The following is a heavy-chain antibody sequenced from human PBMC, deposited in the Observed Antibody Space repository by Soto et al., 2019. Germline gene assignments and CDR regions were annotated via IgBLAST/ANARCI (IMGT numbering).Heavy chain of an antibody. J-gene: IGHJ4*02. CDR3: ARDLQTSGSYFDY. V-gene: IGHV3-53*01. D-gene: IGHD1-26*01. Sequence: GGYLRLSCAASGFTVSSNYMSWVRQAPGKGLEMLSVIYSDGSTYYADSVKGRFTISRDNSKNTLYLQMNSLRAEDTAVYYCARDLQTSGSYFDYWGQGTLVTVSS. CDR1: GFTVSSNY. CDR2: IYSDGST.